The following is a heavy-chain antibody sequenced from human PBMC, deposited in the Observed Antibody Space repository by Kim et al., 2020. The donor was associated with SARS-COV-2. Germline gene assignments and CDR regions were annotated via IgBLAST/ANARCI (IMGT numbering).Heavy chain of an antibody. CDR3: ARVGSSTFDY. V-gene: IGHV3-48*03. Sequence: GGSLRLSCAASGFTFSSYEMNWVRQAPGKGLEWVSYISSSGSTIYYADSVKGRFTISRDNAKNSLYLQMNSLRAEDTAVYYCARVGSSTFDYWGQGTLVTVSS. CDR1: GFTFSSYE. J-gene: IGHJ4*02. D-gene: IGHD6-13*01. CDR2: ISSSGSTI.